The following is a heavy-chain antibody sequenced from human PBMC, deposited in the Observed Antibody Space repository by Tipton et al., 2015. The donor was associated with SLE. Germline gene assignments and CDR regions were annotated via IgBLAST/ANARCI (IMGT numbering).Heavy chain of an antibody. CDR1: GGSISSYY. Sequence: TLSLTCTVSGGSISSYYWSWIRQPPGKGLEWIGYIYYSGNPNYNPSHKSRVTISVDTSKNQFSLKLSSVTAADTAVYYCARHKTRIAARPADAFDIWGQGTMVTVSS. D-gene: IGHD6-6*01. CDR2: IYYSGNP. V-gene: IGHV4-59*08. CDR3: ARHKTRIAARPADAFDI. J-gene: IGHJ3*02.